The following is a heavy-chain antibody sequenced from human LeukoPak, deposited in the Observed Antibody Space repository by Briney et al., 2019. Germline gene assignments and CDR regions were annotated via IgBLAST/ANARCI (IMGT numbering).Heavy chain of an antibody. CDR3: AKKPSSGYYYIDY. Sequence: GGSLRLSCAASGLTFSSYAMSWVRQAPGKGLEWVSTISDSGGSTYYADSVKGRFTISRDSSKNTLYLQMNSLRAEDTAVYCCAKKPSSGYYYIDYWGQGTLVTVSS. CDR1: GLTFSSYA. CDR2: ISDSGGST. V-gene: IGHV3-23*01. D-gene: IGHD3-22*01. J-gene: IGHJ4*02.